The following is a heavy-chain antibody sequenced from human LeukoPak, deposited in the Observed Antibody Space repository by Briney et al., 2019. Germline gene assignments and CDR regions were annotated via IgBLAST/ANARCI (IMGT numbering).Heavy chain of an antibody. CDR2: IIPILGIA. CDR1: GGTFSSYT. V-gene: IGHV1-69*02. CDR3: ARQAVAGGPFDY. D-gene: IGHD6-19*01. Sequence: GASVKVSCKASGGTFSSYTISWVRQAPGQGLEWMGRIIPILGIANYAQKFQGRVTNTADKSTSTAYMELSSLRSEDTAVYYCARQAVAGGPFDYWGQGTLVTVSS. J-gene: IGHJ4*02.